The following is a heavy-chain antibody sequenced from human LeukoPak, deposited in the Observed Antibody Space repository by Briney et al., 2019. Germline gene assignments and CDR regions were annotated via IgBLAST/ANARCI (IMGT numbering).Heavy chain of an antibody. Sequence: GGSLRLSCAASGFTVSSNYMNWVRQAPGKGLEWVSSISSSSSYIYYADSVKGRFTISRDNAKNSLHLQMNSLRAEDTAVYYCANGYSYGTAFDYWGQGTLVTVSS. J-gene: IGHJ4*02. CDR2: ISSSSSYI. CDR1: GFTVSSNY. D-gene: IGHD5-18*01. V-gene: IGHV3-21*01. CDR3: ANGYSYGTAFDY.